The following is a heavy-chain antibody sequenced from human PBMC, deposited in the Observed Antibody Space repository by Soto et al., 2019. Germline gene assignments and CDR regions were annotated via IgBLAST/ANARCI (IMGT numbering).Heavy chain of an antibody. Sequence: ASVKVPCKASGYTFTGYYMHWVRQAPGQGLEWMGWINPNSGGTNYAQKFQGWVTMTRDTSISTAYMELSRLRPDDTAVYYCARVNCSSTSCYFAYWGQGTLVTVS. D-gene: IGHD2-2*01. V-gene: IGHV1-2*04. CDR3: ARVNCSSTSCYFAY. CDR1: GYTFTGYY. CDR2: INPNSGGT. J-gene: IGHJ4*02.